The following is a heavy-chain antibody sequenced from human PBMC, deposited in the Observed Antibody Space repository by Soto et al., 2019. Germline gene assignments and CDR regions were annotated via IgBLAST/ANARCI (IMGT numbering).Heavy chain of an antibody. CDR3: TRLVLGSVVY. V-gene: IGHV3-73*02. CDR2: IRSKANSYAT. CDR1: GFPFSAPT. D-gene: IGHD2-15*01. J-gene: IGHJ4*02. Sequence: EVQLVESGGGLVQPGGSLKLSWAASGFPFSAPTMHWVRQASGKGLEWVGRIRSKANSYATAYAASVKGRFTISRDDSKNTAYLQMNSLKTEDTAVYYCTRLVLGSVVYWGQGTLVTVSS.